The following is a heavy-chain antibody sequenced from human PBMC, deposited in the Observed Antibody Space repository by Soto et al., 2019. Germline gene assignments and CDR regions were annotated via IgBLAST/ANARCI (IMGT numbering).Heavy chain of an antibody. V-gene: IGHV4-59*08. Sequence: QVQLQESGPGLVKPSETLSLTCTVSGGSISSYYWSWIRQPPGKGLEWIGYIYYSGSTNYNPSLTSRVTISVDTSKNQFSLKLSSVTAADTAVYYCARREVWGNWFDPWGQGTLVTVSS. J-gene: IGHJ5*02. CDR3: ARREVWGNWFDP. CDR2: IYYSGST. CDR1: GGSISSYY. D-gene: IGHD3-16*01.